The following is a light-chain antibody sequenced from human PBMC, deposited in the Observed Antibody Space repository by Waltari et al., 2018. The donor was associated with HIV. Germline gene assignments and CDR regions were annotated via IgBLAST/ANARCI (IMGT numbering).Light chain of an antibody. CDR3: MQATEFPRT. Sequence: VLTQTALSSSVVVGQPASISCRSNQSLVHSNGHTYLSWIHERPGQPPKLLVFEIANRISGVPDRFRGSGTRTSFTLEISRVEPEDVGVYYCMQATEFPRTFGQGTNLEIK. J-gene: IGKJ2*01. CDR2: EIA. V-gene: IGKV2-24*01. CDR1: QSLVHSNGHTY.